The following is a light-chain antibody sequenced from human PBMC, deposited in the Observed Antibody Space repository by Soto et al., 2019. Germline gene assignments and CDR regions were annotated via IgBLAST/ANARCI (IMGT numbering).Light chain of an antibody. CDR2: AAS. Sequence: AIQMTQSPSSLSASVGDRVTITCRASQGIRNDLGWYQQKPGKAPKLLSYAASSLQSGVPSRFSGSGSGTDFTLTISSLQPEDFATYYCLRDYNYPRTFGQGTKVEIK. CDR3: LRDYNYPRT. J-gene: IGKJ1*01. V-gene: IGKV1-6*01. CDR1: QGIRND.